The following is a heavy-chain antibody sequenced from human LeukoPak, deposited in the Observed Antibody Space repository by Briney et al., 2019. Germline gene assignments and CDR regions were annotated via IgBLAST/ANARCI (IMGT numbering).Heavy chain of an antibody. J-gene: IGHJ4*02. CDR3: AKDRSTTVTTTSTFDY. CDR2: ISWNSGSI. Sequence: QPGGSLRLSCAASGFTFDDYAMHWVRHAPGKGLEWVSGISWNSGSIGYADSVKGRFTISRDNAKNSLYLQMNSLRAEDTALYYCAKDRSTTVTTTSTFDYWGQGTLVTVSS. CDR1: GFTFDDYA. V-gene: IGHV3-9*01. D-gene: IGHD4-17*01.